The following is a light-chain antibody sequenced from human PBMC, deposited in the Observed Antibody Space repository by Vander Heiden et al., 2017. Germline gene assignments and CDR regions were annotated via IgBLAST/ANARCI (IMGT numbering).Light chain of an antibody. J-gene: IGLJ1*01. CDR3: QVWDSTTDHHV. CDR2: DDS. V-gene: IGLV3-21*02. Sequence: SYVLTQPPSVSVAPGQTAKITCGAKNIGSKSVHWYQQRPGQAPVLVVYDDSDRPSGIPKRFSGSNSGNAATLTISRVEAGDEADYYCQVWDSTTDHHVFATGTKVTVL. CDR1: NIGSKS.